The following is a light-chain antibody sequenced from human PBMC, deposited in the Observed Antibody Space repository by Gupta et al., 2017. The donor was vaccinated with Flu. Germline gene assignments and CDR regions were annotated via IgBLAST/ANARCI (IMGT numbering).Light chain of an antibody. CDR2: EDN. CDR1: KLGDRY. Sequence: VSPGQTASITCSGDKLGDRYVCWYQQKPGQSPVLVIYEDNKRPSGIPERFSGSNSENTATLTISGTQAMDEADYYCQAWDSSVVFGGGTKLTVL. CDR3: QAWDSSVV. J-gene: IGLJ2*01. V-gene: IGLV3-1*01.